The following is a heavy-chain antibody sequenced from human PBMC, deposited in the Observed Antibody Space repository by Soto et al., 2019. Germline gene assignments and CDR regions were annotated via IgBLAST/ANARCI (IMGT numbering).Heavy chain of an antibody. CDR2: IIPIFGTT. J-gene: IGHJ5*02. D-gene: IGHD5-12*01. V-gene: IGHV1-69*15. CDR1: GGTFSNYA. Sequence: QVHLVQSGAEVKKPGSSVNVSCKASGGTFSNYAITWVRQAPGQGPEWVGRIIPIFGTTNVAQKFQGRVPITADESTTTAYMELSGLRSDDTAVYYCAKDGGADGYFGNWLDPWGQGTLVTVSS. CDR3: AKDGGADGYFGNWLDP.